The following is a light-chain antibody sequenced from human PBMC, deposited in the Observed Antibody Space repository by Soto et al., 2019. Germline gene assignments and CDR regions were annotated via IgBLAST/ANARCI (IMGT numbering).Light chain of an antibody. J-gene: IGLJ1*01. CDR1: SSDVGTYTY. CDR2: DVI. V-gene: IGLV2-11*01. Sequence: QSALTQPRSVSGSPGQSATISCTGTSSDVGTYTYVSWYQQHPGKAPKLIIYDVIKRPSGVPDRFSGSKSGNTASLTISGLQAEDEAAYYCCSYAGSYTHVFGTGTKVTVL. CDR3: CSYAGSYTHV.